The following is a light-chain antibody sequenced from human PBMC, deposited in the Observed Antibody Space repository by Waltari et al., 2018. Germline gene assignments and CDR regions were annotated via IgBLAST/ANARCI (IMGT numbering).Light chain of an antibody. V-gene: IGKV3-20*01. CDR1: QSVSSDY. CDR2: ATS. Sequence: EIMMTQSPGTLSVSPGERVTLSCRASQSVSSDYLAWYQQKPGQAPRLLIHATSRRATGIPDRFSGSGSATDFSLTISRLEPDDFAEYCCQQYETSPLNFGPGTKVDIK. J-gene: IGKJ3*01. CDR3: QQYETSPLN.